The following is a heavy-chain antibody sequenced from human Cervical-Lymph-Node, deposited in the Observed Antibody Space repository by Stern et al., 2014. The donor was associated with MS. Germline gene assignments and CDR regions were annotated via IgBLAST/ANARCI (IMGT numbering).Heavy chain of an antibody. CDR1: GG. CDR3: ARGAGDNWFDP. V-gene: IGHV1-69*06. CDR2: IIPFVGTGTV. J-gene: IGHJ5*02. Sequence: VQLVESGADVKKPGSSVRVSCKASGGISWLRQAPGQGLEWMGGIIPFVGTGTVNYAQNFQGRLTIIADTSTNTTSLELSSLRLDDTAVYYCARGAGDNWFDPWGQGTLVSVSS. D-gene: IGHD3-10*01.